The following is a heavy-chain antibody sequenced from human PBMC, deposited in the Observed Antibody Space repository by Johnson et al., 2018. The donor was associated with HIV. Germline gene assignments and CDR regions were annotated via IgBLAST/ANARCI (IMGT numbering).Heavy chain of an antibody. Sequence: VESGGGVVQPGRSLRLSCAASGVTFSSHAMHWVRQAPGKGLDWVTVISYDGSNKYYADSVKGRFTISRDNSKNTLYLQMNSLRAEDTAVYYCARAGSSSDDAFDIWGQGTMVTV. CDR2: ISYDGSNK. CDR1: GVTFSSHA. CDR3: ARAGSSSDDAFDI. V-gene: IGHV3-30*14. D-gene: IGHD6-6*01. J-gene: IGHJ3*02.